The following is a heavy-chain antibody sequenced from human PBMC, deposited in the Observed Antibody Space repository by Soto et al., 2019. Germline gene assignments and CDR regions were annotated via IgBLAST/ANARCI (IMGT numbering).Heavy chain of an antibody. CDR1: GFPFITYG. CDR2: ISYDGSNK. J-gene: IGHJ4*02. CDR3: VAGQYYFDY. V-gene: IGHV3-30*03. Sequence: QVQLVESGGGVVQPGRSLRLSCAASGFPFITYGMHWVREGPGKGLEWVAVISYDGSNKFYADSVKGRFTFSRDHSKNPVFLPMDSLRPEDTALYYCVAGQYYFDYRGQGTLVIVSS.